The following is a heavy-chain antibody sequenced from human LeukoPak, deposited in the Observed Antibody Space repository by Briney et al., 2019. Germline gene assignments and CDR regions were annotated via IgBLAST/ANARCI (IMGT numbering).Heavy chain of an antibody. CDR1: GFTFSSYA. J-gene: IGHJ4*02. CDR2: ISGSGGST. CDR3: AKGQRYCGGDCYSSFDY. V-gene: IGHV3-23*01. Sequence: GGSLRLSCAASGFTFSSYAMSWVRQAPGKGLEWVSAISGSGGSTYYADSVKGRFTISRDNSKNTLYLQMNSLRAEDTAVYYCAKGQRYCGGDCYSSFDYWGQGTLVTVSS. D-gene: IGHD2-21*02.